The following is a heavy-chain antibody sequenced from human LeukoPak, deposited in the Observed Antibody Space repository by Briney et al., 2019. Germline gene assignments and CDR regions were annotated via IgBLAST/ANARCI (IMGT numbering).Heavy chain of an antibody. CDR1: GGSISSYY. CDR2: IYTSGST. CDR3: ARHRRVTGFTYFDY. V-gene: IGHV4-4*09. D-gene: IGHD2-21*02. Sequence: PSETLSLTCTVSGGSISSYYWSWIRQPPGKGLEWIGYIYTSGSTNYNPSLKSRVTISVDTSKNQFSLKLSSVTAADTAVYYCARHRRVTGFTYFDYWGQGTLVTVSS. J-gene: IGHJ4*02.